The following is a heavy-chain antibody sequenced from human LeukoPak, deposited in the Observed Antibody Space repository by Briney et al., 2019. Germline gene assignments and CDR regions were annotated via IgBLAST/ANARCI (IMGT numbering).Heavy chain of an antibody. Sequence: GGSLRLSCAASGFTFSSYAMSWVRQAPGKGLEWVSAISGSGGSTYYADSVKGRFTISRDNSKNTLYLQMNSLRVEDTAVYYCAKGSSIVATIYYFDYWGQGTLVTVSS. CDR1: GFTFSSYA. V-gene: IGHV3-23*01. D-gene: IGHD5-12*01. J-gene: IGHJ4*02. CDR3: AKGSSIVATIYYFDY. CDR2: ISGSGGST.